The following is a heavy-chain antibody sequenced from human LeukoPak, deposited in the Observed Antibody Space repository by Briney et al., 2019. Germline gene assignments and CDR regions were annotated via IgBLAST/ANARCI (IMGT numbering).Heavy chain of an antibody. CDR2: ISSYNGDT. J-gene: IGHJ5*02. D-gene: IGHD3-22*01. Sequence: ASVKVSCKASGYMFTSYGISWVRQAPGQGLEWMGWISSYNGDTNYAQRVQDRVTMTTDTATSTAYMELRSLRSDDTAVYYCARVPLGDSSTYYYPKPDWFDPWGQGTLVIVSS. CDR3: ARVPLGDSSTYYYPKPDWFDP. V-gene: IGHV1-18*01. CDR1: GYMFTSYG.